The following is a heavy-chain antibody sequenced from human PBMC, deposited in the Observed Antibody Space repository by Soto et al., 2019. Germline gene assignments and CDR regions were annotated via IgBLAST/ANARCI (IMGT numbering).Heavy chain of an antibody. CDR2: IYSGGST. D-gene: IGHD5-18*01. Sequence: EVQLVESGGGLIQPGGSLRLSCAASGFTVSSNYMSWVRQAPGKGLEWVSVIYSGGSTYYADSVKGRFTISRDNSKNTLYLQMNSLRAEDTAVYYCARGGPWDTDMVPPVYWGQGTLVTVSS. CDR1: GFTVSSNY. V-gene: IGHV3-53*01. J-gene: IGHJ4*02. CDR3: ARGGPWDTDMVPPVY.